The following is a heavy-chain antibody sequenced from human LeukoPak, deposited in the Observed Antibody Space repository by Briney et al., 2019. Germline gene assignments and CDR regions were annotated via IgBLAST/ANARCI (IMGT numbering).Heavy chain of an antibody. Sequence: ASVKVSCKASGYTFTSYSITWVRQAPGQGLGWMGWISVYNGNTNYAQKVQGRVTMTTDTSTSTAYMELRSLRSDDTAVYYCARDPSGVIPNDYWGQGTLVIVSS. CDR1: GYTFTSYS. D-gene: IGHD2-21*01. CDR3: ARDPSGVIPNDY. J-gene: IGHJ4*02. V-gene: IGHV1-18*01. CDR2: ISVYNGNT.